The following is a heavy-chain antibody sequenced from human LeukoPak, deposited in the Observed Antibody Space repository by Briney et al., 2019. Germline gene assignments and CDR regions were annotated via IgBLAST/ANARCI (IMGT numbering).Heavy chain of an antibody. Sequence: GGSLRLSCAASGFTFSSYFMSWVRQAPGKGLEWVSAIRGSGGSTYYADSVKGRFTISRDNSKNTLYLQMNSLRAEDTAVYYCAKGDYSLTFDYWGQGILVTVSS. J-gene: IGHJ4*02. CDR2: IRGSGGST. CDR3: AKGDYSLTFDY. D-gene: IGHD4-17*01. V-gene: IGHV3-23*01. CDR1: GFTFSSYF.